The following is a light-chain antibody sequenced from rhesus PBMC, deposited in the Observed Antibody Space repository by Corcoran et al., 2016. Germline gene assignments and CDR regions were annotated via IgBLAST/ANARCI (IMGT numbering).Light chain of an antibody. CDR1: QGISKY. CDR2: DTS. CDR3: QQHNSYPPT. J-gene: IGKJ4*01. V-gene: IGKV1-25*01. Sequence: DIQMTQSPSSLSASVGDTVTITCQASQGISKYLAWYQQQPGKAPKLLIYDTSTLQSGVPSRFSGSGSGTEFPPTISSMQPEYFATYYCQQHNSYPPTFGGGTKVELK.